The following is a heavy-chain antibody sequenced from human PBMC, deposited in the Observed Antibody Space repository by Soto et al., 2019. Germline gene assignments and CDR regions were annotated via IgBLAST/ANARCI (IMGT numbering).Heavy chain of an antibody. CDR3: ARTPGDGYTGYYFDY. V-gene: IGHV4-4*02. D-gene: IGHD5-18*01. CDR1: GGSISSSNW. J-gene: IGHJ4*02. CDR2: ISHSGST. Sequence: QVQLQESGPGLVKPSGTLSLTCAVSGGSISSSNWWSWVRQPPGKGLEWIGEISHSGSTNYNPSLKRRVTISVDKSKNQFSLKLSSVTAADTAVYSCARTPGDGYTGYYFDYWGQGTLVTVSS.